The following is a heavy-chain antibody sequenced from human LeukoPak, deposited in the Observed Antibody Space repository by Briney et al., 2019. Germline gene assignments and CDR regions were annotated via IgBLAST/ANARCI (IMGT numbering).Heavy chain of an antibody. CDR1: GFSFSSYS. J-gene: IGHJ4*02. Sequence: PGGSLRLSCAASGFSFSSYSMKWVRQAPGKGLEWVSYISSSSTIKYYADSVKGRFTVSRDNAKNSLYLQMNSLRAEDTAVYFCAGTDSGSYSRWFDYWGQGTLVTDSS. D-gene: IGHD1-26*01. CDR2: ISSSSTIK. CDR3: AGTDSGSYSRWFDY. V-gene: IGHV3-48*01.